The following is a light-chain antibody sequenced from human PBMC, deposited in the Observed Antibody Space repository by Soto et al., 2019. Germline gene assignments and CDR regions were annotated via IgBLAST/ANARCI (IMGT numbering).Light chain of an antibody. CDR1: KLGDKY. CDR2: EDS. V-gene: IGLV3-1*01. Sequence: SYELTQPPSVSMSPGQTASITCSGDKLGDKYACWYQQKPGQSPVLVIYEDSKRPSGIPERFSGSNSGNTATLTISGTQAMDEADYYCQAWDSSILYVFGTGTKLTVL. CDR3: QAWDSSILYV. J-gene: IGLJ1*01.